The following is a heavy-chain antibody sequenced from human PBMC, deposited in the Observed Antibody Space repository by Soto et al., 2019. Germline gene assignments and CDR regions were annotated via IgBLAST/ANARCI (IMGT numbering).Heavy chain of an antibody. CDR3: AKVSSSWYEYGMDV. CDR1: GFTFSSYA. D-gene: IGHD6-13*01. Sequence: GGSLRLSCAASGFTFSSYAMSWVRQAPGKGLEWVSAISGSGGGTYYADSVKGRFTISRDNSKNTLYLQMNSLRAEDTAVYYCAKVSSSWYEYGMDVWGQGTTVTVSS. V-gene: IGHV3-23*01. CDR2: ISGSGGGT. J-gene: IGHJ6*02.